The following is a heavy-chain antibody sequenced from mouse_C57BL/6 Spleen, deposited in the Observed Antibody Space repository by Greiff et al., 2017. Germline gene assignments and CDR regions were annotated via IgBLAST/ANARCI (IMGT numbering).Heavy chain of an antibody. CDR3: ARHGDPGDYDPYWYFDV. Sequence: EVTLQESGGGLVKPGGSLKLSCAASGFTFSSYTMSWVRQTPEKRLEWVATISGGGGNTYYPDSVKGRFTISRDNAKNTLYLQMSSLRAEDTALYYCARHGDPGDYDPYWYFDVWGTGTTVTVSS. CDR1: GFTFSSYT. V-gene: IGHV5-9*01. D-gene: IGHD2-4*01. J-gene: IGHJ1*03. CDR2: ISGGGGNT.